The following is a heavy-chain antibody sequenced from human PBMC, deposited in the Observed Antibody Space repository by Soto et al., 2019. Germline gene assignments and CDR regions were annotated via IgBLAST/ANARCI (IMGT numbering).Heavy chain of an antibody. V-gene: IGHV1-69*13. CDR2: IIPIFGTA. Sequence: SVKVSCKDSGGTLSSYAISWVRQAPGQGLEWMGGIIPIFGTANYAQKFQGRVTITADESTSTAYMELRSLRSDDTAVYYCARDGYSKYGMDVWGQGTTVTVSS. CDR3: ARDGYSKYGMDV. D-gene: IGHD4-4*01. CDR1: GGTLSSYA. J-gene: IGHJ6*02.